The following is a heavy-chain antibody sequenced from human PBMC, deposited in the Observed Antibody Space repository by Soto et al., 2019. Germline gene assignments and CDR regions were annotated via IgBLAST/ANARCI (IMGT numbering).Heavy chain of an antibody. CDR2: IYWDDDK. CDR3: AHSRAYSDYWYFDL. CDR1: GFSLSTSEVG. Sequence: QITLKESGPTLVKPTQTLTLTCTVSGFSLSTSEVGVGWIRQPPGKALEWLAVIYWDDDKRYSPSLNSRLTITKDTSKNQVVLTMTNMDPVDTATYYWAHSRAYSDYWYFDLWGRGTLVTVSS. D-gene: IGHD4-4*01. J-gene: IGHJ2*01. V-gene: IGHV2-5*02.